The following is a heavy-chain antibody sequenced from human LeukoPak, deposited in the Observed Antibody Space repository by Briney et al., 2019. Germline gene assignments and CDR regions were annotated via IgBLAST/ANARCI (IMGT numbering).Heavy chain of an antibody. D-gene: IGHD6-19*01. Sequence: PGGSLRLSCAASGFTVSNNYMSWVRQAPGKGLEWVSVIYSGGSTYYADSVKGRFTISRDNSKNTLYLQMNSLRAEDTAVYYCAKVDKQWLISYWGQGTLVTVSS. J-gene: IGHJ4*02. V-gene: IGHV3-53*01. CDR3: AKVDKQWLISY. CDR1: GFTVSNNY. CDR2: IYSGGST.